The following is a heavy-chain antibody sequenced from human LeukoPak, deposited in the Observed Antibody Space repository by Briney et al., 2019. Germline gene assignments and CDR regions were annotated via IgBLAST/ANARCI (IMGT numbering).Heavy chain of an antibody. CDR2: IQSKTDGGTT. J-gene: IGHJ4*02. V-gene: IGHV3-15*01. Sequence: GGSLRLSCAASGFTFSNTWMNWVRQAPGKGLGWVGRIQSKTDGGTTEYAAPVKGRFTISRDDSKTTLYLQMNSLKTEDTAVYYCATLTVRGVINIWGQGTLVTVSS. D-gene: IGHD3-10*01. CDR3: ATLTVRGVINI. CDR1: GFTFSNTW.